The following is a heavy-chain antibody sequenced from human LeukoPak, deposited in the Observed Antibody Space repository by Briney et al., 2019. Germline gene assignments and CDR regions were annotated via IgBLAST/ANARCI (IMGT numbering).Heavy chain of an antibody. CDR1: GVSFTGYY. D-gene: IGHD2-15*01. V-gene: IGHV4-34*01. Sequence: PSETLSLTCAVYGVSFTGYYLSWVRQSPGKGLEWIGSIYYSGNTNYNPSLRSRVTISVDTSKNQFSLKLSSVTAADTAVYYCARDLLDQVAATLVSFDPWGQGTLVTVSS. CDR2: IYYSGNT. J-gene: IGHJ5*02. CDR3: ARDLLDQVAATLVSFDP.